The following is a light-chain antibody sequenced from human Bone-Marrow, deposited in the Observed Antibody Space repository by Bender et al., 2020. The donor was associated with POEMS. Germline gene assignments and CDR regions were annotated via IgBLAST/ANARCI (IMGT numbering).Light chain of an antibody. V-gene: IGLV2-8*01. Sequence: QSALTQPPSASESPGQSVTISCTGTSSDVGGYNYVSWYQQYPGKAPKLMIYEVTKRPSGVPDRFSGSKSGNTASLTVSGLQADDEADYYCSSYAGSSNFVFGDGTKLTVL. CDR3: SSYAGSSNFV. CDR1: SSDVGGYNY. CDR2: EVT. J-gene: IGLJ2*01.